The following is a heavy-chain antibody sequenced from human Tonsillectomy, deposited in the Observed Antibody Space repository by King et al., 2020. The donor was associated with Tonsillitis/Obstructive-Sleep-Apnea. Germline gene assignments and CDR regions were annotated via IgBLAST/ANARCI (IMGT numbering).Heavy chain of an antibody. V-gene: IGHV3-49*04. D-gene: IGHD3-3*01. CDR1: GFTFGDYA. CDR2: IRSKAYGGTT. J-gene: IGHJ6*04. CDR3: TREGTFFGVAIEYSYGMDV. Sequence: DVQLVESGGGLVQPGRSLRLSCTASGFTFGDYAMSWVRQAPGKGLEWVGFIRSKAYGGTTEYAASVKGRFTISRDDSKSIAYLQMNSLKTEDTAVYYCTREGTFFGVAIEYSYGMDVWGKGTTVTVSS.